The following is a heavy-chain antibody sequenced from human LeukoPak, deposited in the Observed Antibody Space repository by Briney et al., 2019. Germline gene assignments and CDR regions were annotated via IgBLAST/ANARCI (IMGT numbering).Heavy chain of an antibody. Sequence: GGSLRLPCAASGFTFSSYGMHWVRQAPGKGLEWVAFIRYDGSNKYYADSVKGRFTISRDNSKNTLYLQMNSLRAEDTAVYYCAKEGDDFWSGYPPLAYWGQGTLVTVSS. CDR2: IRYDGSNK. CDR3: AKEGDDFWSGYPPLAY. J-gene: IGHJ4*02. V-gene: IGHV3-30*02. CDR1: GFTFSSYG. D-gene: IGHD3-3*01.